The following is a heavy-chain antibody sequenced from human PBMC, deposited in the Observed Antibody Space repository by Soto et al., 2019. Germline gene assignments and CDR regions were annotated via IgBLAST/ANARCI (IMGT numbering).Heavy chain of an antibody. J-gene: IGHJ6*02. CDR1: GYTFTGYY. D-gene: IGHD5-18*01. Sequence: GASVKVSCKASGYTFTGYYMHWVRQAPGQGLEWMGWINPNSGGTNYAQKFQGWVTMTRDTSISTAYMELGRLRSDDTAVYYCARDRPDSYGSYYYYGMDVWGQGTTVTVSS. V-gene: IGHV1-2*04. CDR2: INPNSGGT. CDR3: ARDRPDSYGSYYYYGMDV.